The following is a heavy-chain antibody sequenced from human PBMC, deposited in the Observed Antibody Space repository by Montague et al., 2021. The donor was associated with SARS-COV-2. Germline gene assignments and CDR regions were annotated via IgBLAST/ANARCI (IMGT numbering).Heavy chain of an antibody. Sequence: SETLSLTCTVSGDSIRNSDYSWGWIRQPPGKGLEWIGNIYNGGTTFYXXXLKSRVNIFVDTSKNQFSLKLSSVTAADTAVYYCATRTRYPQDGFEFWGQGTMVTVSS. CDR1: GDSIRNSDYS. CDR3: ATRTRYPQDGFEF. CDR2: IYNGGTT. D-gene: IGHD1-14*01. J-gene: IGHJ4*02. V-gene: IGHV4-39*01.